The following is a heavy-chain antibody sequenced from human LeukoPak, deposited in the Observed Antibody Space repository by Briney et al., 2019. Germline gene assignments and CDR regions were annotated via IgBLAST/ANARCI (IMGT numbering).Heavy chain of an antibody. D-gene: IGHD1-26*01. CDR2: INPNSGGT. Sequence: ASVKVSRKASGYTFTGYYMHWVRQAPGQGLEWMGWINPNSGGTNYAQKFQGRVTMTRDTSISTAYMELSRLRSDDTAVYYCARGRGSYYGAWFDPWGQGTLVTVSS. V-gene: IGHV1-2*02. CDR3: ARGRGSYYGAWFDP. J-gene: IGHJ5*02. CDR1: GYTFTGYY.